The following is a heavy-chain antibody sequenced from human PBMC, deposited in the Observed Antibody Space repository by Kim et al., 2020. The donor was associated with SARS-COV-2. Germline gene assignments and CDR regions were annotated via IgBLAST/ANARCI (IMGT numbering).Heavy chain of an antibody. CDR2: MNRDGSEK. Sequence: GGSLRLSCATSGFTFGDFWMNWVRQAPGKGPEWVANMNRDGSEKYYVDSVKGRFTIFRDNARNSLHLQMVSLRAEDTALYFFARSGDDSAYRPMNHWGQG. V-gene: IGHV3-7*01. CDR3: ARSGDDSAYRPMNH. CDR1: GFTFGDFW. J-gene: IGHJ1*01. D-gene: IGHD3-16*01.